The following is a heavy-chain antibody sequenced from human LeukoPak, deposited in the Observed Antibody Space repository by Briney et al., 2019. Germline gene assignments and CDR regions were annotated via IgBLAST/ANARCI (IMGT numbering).Heavy chain of an antibody. Sequence: GGSLRLSCAASGFTFSSYEMNWVRQAPGKGLEWVPYISSSGSTIYYADSVKGRFTISRDNAKNSLYLQMNSLRAEDTAVYYCARATPDYYDSSGYFDYWGQGTLVTVSS. D-gene: IGHD3-22*01. CDR1: GFTFSSYE. CDR2: ISSSGSTI. CDR3: ARATPDYYDSSGYFDY. V-gene: IGHV3-48*03. J-gene: IGHJ4*02.